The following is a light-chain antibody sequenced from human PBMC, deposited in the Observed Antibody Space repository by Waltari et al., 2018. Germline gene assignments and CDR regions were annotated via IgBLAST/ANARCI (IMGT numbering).Light chain of an antibody. CDR3: QQYYSYPPS. V-gene: IGKV1-8*01. CDR1: QGISSY. J-gene: IGKJ1*01. CDR2: AAS. Sequence: AIRITQSPSSLSASTGDRVTITFRASQGISSYLACYQQKQGKAPKLLIYAASTLQSGVPSRFSGSGSGTDFTLTISCLQSEDFATYYCQQYYSYPPSFGQGTKVEIK.